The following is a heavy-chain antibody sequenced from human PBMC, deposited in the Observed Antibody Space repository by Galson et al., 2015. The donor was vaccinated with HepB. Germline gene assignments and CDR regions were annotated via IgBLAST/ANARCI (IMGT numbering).Heavy chain of an antibody. CDR2: FDPEDGET. V-gene: IGHV1-24*01. Sequence: SVKVSCKVSGYTLTELPMHWVRQAPGKGLEWMGGFDPEDGETIYAQKFQGRVTMTEDTSTDTAYMELSSLRSEDTAVYYCATYNYYDSSHDAFDIWGQGTMVTVSS. CDR1: GYTLTELP. D-gene: IGHD3-22*01. CDR3: ATYNYYDSSHDAFDI. J-gene: IGHJ3*02.